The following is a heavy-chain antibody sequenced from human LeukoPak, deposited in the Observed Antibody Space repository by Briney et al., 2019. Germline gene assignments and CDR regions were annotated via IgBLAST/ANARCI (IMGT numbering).Heavy chain of an antibody. CDR2: IRYDGSNK. CDR3: AKDPTHFRVWDDYDNTRLNY. Sequence: GGSLRLSCAASGFTFSSYGMHWVRQAPGKGLEWVAFIRYDGSNKYYADSVKGRFTISRDNSKNTVYLQMNSLRAEDTAVYYCAKDPTHFRVWDDYDNTRLNYWGQGTLVTVSS. J-gene: IGHJ4*02. CDR1: GFTFSSYG. D-gene: IGHD3-22*01. V-gene: IGHV3-30*02.